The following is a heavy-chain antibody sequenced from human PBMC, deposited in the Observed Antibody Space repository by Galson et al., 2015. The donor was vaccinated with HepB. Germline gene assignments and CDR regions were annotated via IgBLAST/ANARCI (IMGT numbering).Heavy chain of an antibody. CDR1: GGSITTYY. CDR2: VFYSGGT. Sequence: SETLSLTCTVSGGSITTYYWSWIRQPPGKGLEWIGYVFYSGGTMYNPSLKSRVTMSVDTSRTQFSLELSSVTAADTAMYYCASSHDYGDNRGWFDPWGQGIFVTVSS. V-gene: IGHV4-59*01. D-gene: IGHD4/OR15-4a*01. CDR3: ASSHDYGDNRGWFDP. J-gene: IGHJ5*02.